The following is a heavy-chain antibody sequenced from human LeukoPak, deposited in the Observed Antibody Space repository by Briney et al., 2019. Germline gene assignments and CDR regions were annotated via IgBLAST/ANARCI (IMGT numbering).Heavy chain of an antibody. V-gene: IGHV3-21*01. J-gene: IGHJ4*02. Sequence: PGGSLRLSCAASGFTFSSYSMNWVHQAPGKGLEWVSSISSSSSYIYYADSVKGRFTISRDNAKNSLYLQMNSLRAEDTAVYYCARDLPTGTTSFYFDYWGQGTLVTVSS. CDR2: ISSSSSYI. CDR3: ARDLPTGTTSFYFDY. CDR1: GFTFSSYS. D-gene: IGHD1-7*01.